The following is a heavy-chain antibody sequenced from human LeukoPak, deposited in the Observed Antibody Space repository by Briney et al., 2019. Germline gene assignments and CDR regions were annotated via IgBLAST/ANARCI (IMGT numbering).Heavy chain of an antibody. CDR3: ARVERRYYDSSGYCPVHYFDY. Sequence: ASVTVSCKASGYTFTNYGISWVRQAPGQGLEWMGWISAYNGNTNYAQKLQGRVTMTTDTSTSTAYMELRSLRSDDTAVYYCARVERRYYDSSGYCPVHYFDYWGQGTLVTVSS. CDR2: ISAYNGNT. V-gene: IGHV1-18*01. D-gene: IGHD3-22*01. J-gene: IGHJ4*02. CDR1: GYTFTNYG.